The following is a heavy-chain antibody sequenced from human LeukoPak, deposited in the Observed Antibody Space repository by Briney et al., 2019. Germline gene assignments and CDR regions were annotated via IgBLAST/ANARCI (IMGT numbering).Heavy chain of an antibody. CDR3: VRNLGYCSNTSCQAYVDV. D-gene: IGHD2-2*01. J-gene: IGHJ6*03. V-gene: IGHV3-21*01. CDR2: ISSGGRYI. Sequence: GGSLRLSCAASGFTFSSYSMMWVRQAPGKGLEWVSSISSGGRYIYYPDSVKGRFIISRDNAKNSLYLQMNSLGAEDTAVFYCVRNLGYCSNTSCQAYVDVWGKGTTVTVSS. CDR1: GFTFSSYS.